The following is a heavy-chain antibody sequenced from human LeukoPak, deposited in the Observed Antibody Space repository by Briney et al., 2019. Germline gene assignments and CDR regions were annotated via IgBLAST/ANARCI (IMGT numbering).Heavy chain of an antibody. D-gene: IGHD3-3*01. V-gene: IGHV4-4*02. CDR2: IYHSGST. CDR1: GGSISSSNW. Sequence: SGTLSLTCAVSGGSISSSNWWSWVRQPPGKGLEWIGEIYHSGSTNYNPSLKSRVTISVDTSKNQFSLKLSSVTAADTAVYYCASDGFWSGYYRYWGQGTLVTVSS. J-gene: IGHJ4*02. CDR3: ASDGFWSGYYRY.